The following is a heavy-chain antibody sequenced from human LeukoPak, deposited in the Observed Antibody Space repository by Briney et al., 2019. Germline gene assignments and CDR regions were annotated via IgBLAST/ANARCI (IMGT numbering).Heavy chain of an antibody. CDR2: IYYSGST. V-gene: IGHV4-59*01. Sequence: SETLSLTCNVSGASISSYYWSLIRQPPGKELEWIGYIYYSGSTSYNPSLTSRVTMSVDTSKNQFSLNLTAVTAADTAVYYCARNFDTSGYYVFFDYWGQGALVTVSS. CDR1: GASISSYY. D-gene: IGHD3-22*01. CDR3: ARNFDTSGYYVFFDY. J-gene: IGHJ4*02.